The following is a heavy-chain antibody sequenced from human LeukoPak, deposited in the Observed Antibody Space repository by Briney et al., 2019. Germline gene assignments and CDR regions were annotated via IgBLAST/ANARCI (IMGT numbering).Heavy chain of an antibody. CDR1: GGSISSSGFY. Sequence: SETLSLTCTVSGGSISSSGFYWDWIRQPPGKGLEWIGAIFYSGNTHYNPSLKSRVTISVDTSKNQFSLKLGSVTAADTAVYYCARHRMPGALASAFDYWGQGTLVTVSS. V-gene: IGHV4-39*01. D-gene: IGHD4/OR15-4a*01. J-gene: IGHJ4*02. CDR3: ARHRMPGALASAFDY. CDR2: IFYSGNT.